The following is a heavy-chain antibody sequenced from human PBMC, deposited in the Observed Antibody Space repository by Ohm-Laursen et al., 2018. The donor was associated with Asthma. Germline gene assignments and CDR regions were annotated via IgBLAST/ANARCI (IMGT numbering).Heavy chain of an antibody. CDR3: ARIGPEWELPGREYSLHH. Sequence: SLRLSCAASGYTFSRYSIHWVRQIPGEGLEWVASISTASSFIYYADSVGGRFTTSRDNARNSVYLQMNSLRAEDTALYYCARIGPEWELPGREYSLHHWGEGTLVTVSS. CDR2: ISTASSFI. V-gene: IGHV3-21*01. CDR1: GYTFSRYS. D-gene: IGHD1-26*01. J-gene: IGHJ1*01.